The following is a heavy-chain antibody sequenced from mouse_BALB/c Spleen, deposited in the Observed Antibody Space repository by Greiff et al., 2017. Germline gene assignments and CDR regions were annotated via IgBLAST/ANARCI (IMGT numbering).Heavy chain of an antibody. Sequence: QVQLQQSGPELVKPGASVRISCKASGYTFTSYYIHWVKQRPGQGLEWIGWIYPGNVNTKYNEKFKGKATLTADKSSSTAYMQLSSLTSEDSAVYFCARRYDGYYFDYWGQGTTLTVSS. J-gene: IGHJ2*01. CDR1: GYTFTSYY. V-gene: IGHV1S56*01. D-gene: IGHD2-14*01. CDR2: IYPGNVNT. CDR3: ARRYDGYYFDY.